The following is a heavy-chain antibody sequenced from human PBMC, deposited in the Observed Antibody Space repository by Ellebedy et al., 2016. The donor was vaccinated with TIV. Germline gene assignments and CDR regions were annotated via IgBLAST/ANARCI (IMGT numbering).Heavy chain of an antibody. CDR2: ISYDGSNK. CDR1: GFTFSSYA. J-gene: IGHJ4*02. CDR3: ARGRTKVVITLGY. Sequence: GESLKISXAASGFTFSSYAMHWVRQAPGKGLEWVAVISYDGSNKYYADSVKGRFTISRDNSKNTLYLQMNSLRAEDTAVYYCARGRTKVVITLGYWGQGTLVTVSS. D-gene: IGHD3-22*01. V-gene: IGHV3-30*04.